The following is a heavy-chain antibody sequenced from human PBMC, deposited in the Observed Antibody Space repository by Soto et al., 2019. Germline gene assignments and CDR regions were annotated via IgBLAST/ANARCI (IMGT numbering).Heavy chain of an antibody. CDR3: ARTGSVVAATPIGIDY. Sequence: LSLTCAVYGGSFSGYYWSWIRQPPGKGLEWIGEINHSGSTNYNPSLKSRVTISVDTSKNQFSLKLSSVTAADTAVYYCARTGSVVAATPIGIDYWGQGTLVTVSS. J-gene: IGHJ4*02. CDR1: GGSFSGYY. CDR2: INHSGST. V-gene: IGHV4-34*01. D-gene: IGHD2-15*01.